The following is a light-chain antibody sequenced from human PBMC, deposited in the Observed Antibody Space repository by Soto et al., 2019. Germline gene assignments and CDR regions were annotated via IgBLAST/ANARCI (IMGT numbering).Light chain of an antibody. CDR1: ELGNKY. J-gene: IGLJ2*01. Sequence: SYELTQPPSVSVXPGQTAXXXXXXXELGNKYASWHQQKPGQSPLLVIYQDNKRPSGIPERFSGSNSGNTATLTISGTQAMDEADYYCXXXXXSTAVFGGGTKLTVL. V-gene: IGLV3-1*01. CDR3: XXXXXSTAV. CDR2: QDN.